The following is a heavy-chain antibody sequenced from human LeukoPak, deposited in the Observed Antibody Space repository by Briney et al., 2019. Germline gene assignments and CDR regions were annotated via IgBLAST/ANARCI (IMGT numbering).Heavy chain of an antibody. V-gene: IGHV3-30-3*01. D-gene: IGHD6-13*01. Sequence: GGSLRLSCAASGLTFSSYAMHWVRQAPGKGLEWVAVISYDGSNKYYADSVKGRFTISRDNSKNTLYLQMNSLRAEDTAVYYCAREGQQLALCMDVWGQGTTVTVSS. CDR2: ISYDGSNK. CDR1: GLTFSSYA. J-gene: IGHJ6*02. CDR3: AREGQQLALCMDV.